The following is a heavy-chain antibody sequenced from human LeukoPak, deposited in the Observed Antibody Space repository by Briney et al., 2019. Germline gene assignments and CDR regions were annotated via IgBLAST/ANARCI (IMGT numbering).Heavy chain of an antibody. CDR3: ARDSSGWYGGYAFDI. J-gene: IGHJ3*02. CDR2: ISSTSIYI. V-gene: IGHV3-21*01. Sequence: GGSLRLSCAASGFTFSSYSMNWVRQAPGKGLEWVSSISSTSIYIFYADSVKGRFTISRDNAKNSLYLQMNSLRAEDTAVYYCARDSSGWYGGYAFDIWGQGTMVTVSS. D-gene: IGHD6-19*01. CDR1: GFTFSSYS.